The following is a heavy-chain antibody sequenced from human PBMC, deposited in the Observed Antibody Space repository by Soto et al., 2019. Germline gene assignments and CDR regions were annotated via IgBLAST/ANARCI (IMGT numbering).Heavy chain of an antibody. CDR2: IFHTGSA. D-gene: IGHD2-21*01. V-gene: IGHV4-4*02. Sequence: QVQLQESGPGLMKPSGTLSLTCAVSGGSITSNWWSWVRQPPGKGLEWIAEIFHTGSANYNPSLMGRLTISMDKSRNHLSLNLNSVTAAVTAVYYCARHIAVSGTRGFDHWGQGTLVTVSS. CDR1: GGSITSNW. CDR3: ARHIAVSGTRGFDH. J-gene: IGHJ4*02.